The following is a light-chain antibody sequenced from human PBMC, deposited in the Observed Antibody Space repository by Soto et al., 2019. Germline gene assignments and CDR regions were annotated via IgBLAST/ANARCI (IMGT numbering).Light chain of an antibody. CDR3: SSYTSATTLLYL. J-gene: IGLJ1*01. CDR2: GVT. V-gene: IGLV2-14*01. Sequence: QSALTQPASVSGSPGQSITISCTGTSSDVGGYNYVSWYQQHPGIAPKLMIYGVTNRPSGVSTRFSGSESGNTASLTISGLQAEAEADAHCSSYTSATTLLYLFGTGTKVTVL. CDR1: SSDVGGYNY.